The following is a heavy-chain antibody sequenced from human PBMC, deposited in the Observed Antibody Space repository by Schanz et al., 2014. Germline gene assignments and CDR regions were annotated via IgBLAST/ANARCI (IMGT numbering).Heavy chain of an antibody. J-gene: IGHJ4*02. D-gene: IGHD2-21*02. Sequence: QVQLVQSGAEVKKPGASVKVSCKASGYAFTSYGISWVRLAPGQGLEWMGWISVDNGNTNYAQKLQGRVTMTIDTSPSPEYMELRSLRSADTPVYYCARDGAYCGGDCYSVDYWGQGTLVTVSS. CDR2: ISVDNGNT. CDR3: ARDGAYCGGDCYSVDY. CDR1: GYAFTSYG. V-gene: IGHV1-18*01.